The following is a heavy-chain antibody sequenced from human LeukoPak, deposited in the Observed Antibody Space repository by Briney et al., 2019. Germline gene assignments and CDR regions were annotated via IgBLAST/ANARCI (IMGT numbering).Heavy chain of an antibody. Sequence: GGSLTLSCAASGFTFSSYWMSWVRQPPGKGLEWVANIKQDGSEKYYVDSVKGRFTISRDNAKNSLYLQMSSLRAEETAVYYCAREYRNYYYYYYMDVWGKGTTVTVSS. CDR1: GFTFSSYW. D-gene: IGHD5-18*01. V-gene: IGHV3-7*01. CDR3: AREYRNYYYYYYMDV. J-gene: IGHJ6*03. CDR2: IKQDGSEK.